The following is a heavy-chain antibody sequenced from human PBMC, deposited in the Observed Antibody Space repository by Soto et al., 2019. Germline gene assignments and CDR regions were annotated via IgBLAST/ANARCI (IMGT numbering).Heavy chain of an antibody. V-gene: IGHV3-7*01. CDR3: ARDRVLRFLEWLPYYGMDV. CDR1: GFTVCSYW. D-gene: IGHD3-3*01. Sequence: GGSPRLSCAACGFTVCSYWMSWVRQAPGKGLEWVANIKQDGSEKYYVDSVKGRFTISRDNAKKSLYLQMNSLRAEDTAVYYCARDRVLRFLEWLPYYGMDVWGQGTTVTVSS. CDR2: IKQDGSEK. J-gene: IGHJ6*02.